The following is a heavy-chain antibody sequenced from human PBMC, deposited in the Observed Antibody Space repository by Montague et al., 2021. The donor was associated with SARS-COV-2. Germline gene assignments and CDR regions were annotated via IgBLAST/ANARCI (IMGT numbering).Heavy chain of an antibody. D-gene: IGHD6-13*01. CDR2: KKNSGST. J-gene: IGHJ6*02. V-gene: IGHV4-34*01. CDR3: ARWRPNSSWLYYYDYGMDV. Sequence: KKNSGSTNYNPSLRSRVTISVDTSTNQFSLQLRSVTAAYTAVYYCARWRPNSSWLYYYDYGMDVWGQGTTVYVSS.